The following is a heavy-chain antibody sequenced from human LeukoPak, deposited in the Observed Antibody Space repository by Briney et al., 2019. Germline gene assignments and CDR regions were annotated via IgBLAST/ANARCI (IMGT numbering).Heavy chain of an antibody. V-gene: IGHV3-30*04. CDR3: ARGSCQDSGWYGNFDY. CDR1: GFTFRTFA. CDR2: ISSDGSNK. Sequence: GGSLRLSCADSGFTFRTFAMHWVRQAPGKGLEWVAVISSDGSNKYYADSVKGRFTISRDNSKNTLYLQMNSLRADDTAVYYCARGSCQDSGWYGNFDYWGQGTLVTVSS. D-gene: IGHD6-19*01. J-gene: IGHJ4*02.